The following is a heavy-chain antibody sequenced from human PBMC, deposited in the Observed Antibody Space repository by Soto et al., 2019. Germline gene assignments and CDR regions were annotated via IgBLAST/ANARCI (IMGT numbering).Heavy chain of an antibody. CDR2: MNPQTGNT. Sequence: QVQLVQSGSEGKEPGASMKISCQASGYTFTRYYITWVRQATGQGLEWMGWMNPQTGNTAYAEKFQGRVTXTXXXXXXXXXXXXXXXXXXXXXXXXXARLSEESSSSNYYYFYMDVWGKGSTVTVSS. J-gene: IGHJ6*03. CDR1: GYTFTRYY. CDR3: ARLSEESSSSNYYYFYMDV. V-gene: IGHV1-8*01. D-gene: IGHD6-6*01.